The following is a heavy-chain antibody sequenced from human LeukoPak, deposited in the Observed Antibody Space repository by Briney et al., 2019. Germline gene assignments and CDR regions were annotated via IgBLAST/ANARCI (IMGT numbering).Heavy chain of an antibody. CDR2: ISASDGRT. J-gene: IGHJ3*02. CDR3: SKDLWLGTYYDSRTI. CDR1: GSTFSSFA. Sequence: LGGSLRLSCAASGSTFSSFAMNWVRQAPGKGLECVASISASDGRTYYADSAKGRFTISRDNSKDTLFLQMNSLRADDTAVYYCSKDLWLGTYYDSRTIWGQGTMVTVSS. V-gene: IGHV3-23*01. D-gene: IGHD3-22*01.